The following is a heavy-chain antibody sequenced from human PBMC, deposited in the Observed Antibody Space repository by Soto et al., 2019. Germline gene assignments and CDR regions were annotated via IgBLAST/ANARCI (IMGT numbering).Heavy chain of an antibody. CDR1: GYTFTSYG. D-gene: IGHD6-13*01. CDR3: ARARYSSSWYGRGYYYCGMDV. Sequence: QVQLVQSGAEVKKPGASVKVSCKASGYTFTSYGISWVRQAPGQGLEWMGWISAYNGNTNYAQKLQGRVTMTTDTSTSTAYMELRSLRSDDTAMYYCARARYSSSWYGRGYYYCGMDVWGQGTTVTVSS. J-gene: IGHJ6*02. CDR2: ISAYNGNT. V-gene: IGHV1-18*04.